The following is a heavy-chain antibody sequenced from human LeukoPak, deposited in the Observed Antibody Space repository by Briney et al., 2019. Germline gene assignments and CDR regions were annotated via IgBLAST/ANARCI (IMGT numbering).Heavy chain of an antibody. CDR2: ITPMFGST. CDR3: ARDDPDVVVIPGAADV. J-gene: IGHJ3*01. CDR1: GDTFSNYV. V-gene: IGHV1-69*13. Sequence: ASVKVSCKASGDTFSNYVISWFRQAPGQRPEWMGGITPMFGSTYFTQKFQGRVTFTADDSTTTAYMELSSLKFEDTAVYYCARDDPDVVVIPGAADVWGQGTLVTVSS. D-gene: IGHD2-21*01.